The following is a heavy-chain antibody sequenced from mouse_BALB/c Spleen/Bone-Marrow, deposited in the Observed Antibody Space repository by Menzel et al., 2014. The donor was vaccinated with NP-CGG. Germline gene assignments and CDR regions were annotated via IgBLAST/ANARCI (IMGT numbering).Heavy chain of an antibody. J-gene: IGHJ2*01. V-gene: IGHV5-6-5*01. CDR3: ARAPQLLYYFDY. CDR2: ISNGGST. Sequence: DVHLVESGGGLVKPGGSLKLSCAASGFTFSTYAMSWVRQTPEKRPEWVASISNGGSTYYQDSVKGRFTISRDNARNILYLQMSSLRSEDTAMYYCARAPQLLYYFDYWGQGTTLTVSS. D-gene: IGHD4-1*02. CDR1: GFTFSTYA.